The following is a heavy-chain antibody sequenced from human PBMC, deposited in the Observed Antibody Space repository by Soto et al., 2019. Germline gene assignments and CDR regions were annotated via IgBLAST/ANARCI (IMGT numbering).Heavy chain of an antibody. Sequence: EVQVLESAGGLVQPGGSLRLSCAGSGFTFINYAMNWVRQAPGKGLEWVSSLSGGGDAAFFPDSVRGRFTISRDNSKNTVTLQMNSLGVDDTAVYYWARKILGSTTRPNYWYFDLWGRGTLVTVSS. CDR2: LSGGGDAA. CDR3: ARKILGSTTRPNYWYFDL. J-gene: IGHJ2*01. D-gene: IGHD7-27*01. CDR1: GFTFINYA. V-gene: IGHV3-23*01.